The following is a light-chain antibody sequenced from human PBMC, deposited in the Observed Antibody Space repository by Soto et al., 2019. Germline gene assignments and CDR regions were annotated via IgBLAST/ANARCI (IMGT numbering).Light chain of an antibody. CDR2: EVS. Sequence: QSALTQPASVSGSPGQSITISCTGTSSDVGGYNYVSWYQQHPGKAPKLMIYEVSNRPSGVSNRFSGSKSGNTASLTISGLQAADEADYYCSSYTSSSTLWVFGGGTKLTVL. J-gene: IGLJ3*02. CDR3: SSYTSSSTLWV. V-gene: IGLV2-14*01. CDR1: SSDVGGYNY.